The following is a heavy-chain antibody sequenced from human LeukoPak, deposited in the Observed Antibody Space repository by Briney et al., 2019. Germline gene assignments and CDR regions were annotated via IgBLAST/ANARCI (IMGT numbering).Heavy chain of an antibody. CDR2: INQGGNER. D-gene: IGHD5-18*01. Sequence: PGGSLRLSCEGSGFTFTAYWMSWVRQAPGQGLEWVASINQGGNERHFVDSVRGRFAISRDNSKNTLYLQMNSLRAEDTAVYYCARDSSGGCSYGTAIDYWGQGTLVTVSS. CDR3: ARDSSGGCSYGTAIDY. CDR1: GFTFTAYW. J-gene: IGHJ4*02. V-gene: IGHV3-7*01.